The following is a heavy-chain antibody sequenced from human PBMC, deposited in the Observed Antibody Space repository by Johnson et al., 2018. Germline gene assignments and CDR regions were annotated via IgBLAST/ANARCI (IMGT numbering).Heavy chain of an antibody. J-gene: IGHJ4*02. CDR1: GYIFNDYF. V-gene: IGHV1-46*02. CDR3: AREGRGRYDYSGYNFDF. D-gene: IGHD3-22*01. Sequence: QVQLVQSGAEVRTPGASVKISCKTSGYIFNDYFMHWVRHVPGQGLEWMGIMFATPGSTDYAPRFQDRVTMTRDTSTSTVYMELSSLTSEDTATYYCAREGRGRYDYSGYNFDFWGQGTPVAVSS. CDR2: MFATPGST.